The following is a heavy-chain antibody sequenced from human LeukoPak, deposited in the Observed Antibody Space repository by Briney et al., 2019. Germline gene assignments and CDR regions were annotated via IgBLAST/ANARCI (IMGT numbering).Heavy chain of an antibody. CDR2: INHSGST. Sequence: SETLSLTCAVYGGSFSGYYWSWIRQPPGKGLEWIGEINHSGSTNYNPSLKSRVTISADTSKNQFSLKLSSVTAADTAVYYCARGQRVVVPAAIEAGSFDIWGQGTMVTVSS. CDR3: ARGQRVVVPAAIEAGSFDI. CDR1: GGSFSGYY. V-gene: IGHV4-34*01. J-gene: IGHJ3*02. D-gene: IGHD2-2*01.